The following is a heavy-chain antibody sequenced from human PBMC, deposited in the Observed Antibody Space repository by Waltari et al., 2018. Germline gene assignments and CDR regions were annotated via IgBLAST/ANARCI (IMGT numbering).Heavy chain of an antibody. CDR2: IYTSGST. V-gene: IGHV4-61*02. Sequence: QVQLQESGPGLVKPSQTLSLTRTVSGGSISSGSYYWSWIRQPAGKGLEWIGRIYTSGSTNYNPSLKSRVTRSVDTSKNQFSLKLSSVTAADTAVYYCARAYYDFWSGYSYFDYWGQGTLVTVSS. CDR3: ARAYYDFWSGYSYFDY. J-gene: IGHJ4*02. CDR1: GGSISSGSYY. D-gene: IGHD3-3*01.